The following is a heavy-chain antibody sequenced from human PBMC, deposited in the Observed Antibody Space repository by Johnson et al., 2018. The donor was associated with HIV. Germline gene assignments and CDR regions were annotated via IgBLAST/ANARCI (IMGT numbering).Heavy chain of an antibody. D-gene: IGHD2-15*01. V-gene: IGHV3-48*03. CDR2: ISSSGSTI. J-gene: IGHJ3*02. CDR1: GFTFDDYG. CDR3: ARSKDCSGGSCPDAFDI. Sequence: VQLVESGGGVVRPGGSLRLSCAAAGFTFDDYGMSWVRQAPGKGLECVSYISSSGSTIYSADSVKGRFTISRDNAKNSLYLQMNSLRAEDTAVYYCARSKDCSGGSCPDAFDIWGQGTMLIVSS.